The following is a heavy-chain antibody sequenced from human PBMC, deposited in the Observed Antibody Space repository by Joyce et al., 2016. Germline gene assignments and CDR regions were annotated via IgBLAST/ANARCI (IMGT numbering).Heavy chain of an antibody. J-gene: IGHJ5*02. CDR3: ARGLVVTGTRVRGYNYGYSS. CDR2: VNHSGST. Sequence: QVQLQQWGGGLLKPSETLSLTCAVYGGSFSGYDWSWIRQPPGKGLAWIGEVNHSGSTRYDEALKSRVNISVDTFKNQLSLNLTSVTAADTAVYFCARGLVVTGTRVRGYNYGYSSWGQGTLVTVSS. D-gene: IGHD5-18*01. V-gene: IGHV4-34*02. CDR1: GGSFSGYD.